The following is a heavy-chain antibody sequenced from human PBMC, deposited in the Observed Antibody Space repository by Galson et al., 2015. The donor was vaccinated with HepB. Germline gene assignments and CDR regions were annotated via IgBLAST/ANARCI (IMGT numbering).Heavy chain of an antibody. CDR1: GGTFSSYA. J-gene: IGHJ4*02. D-gene: IGHD3-3*01. CDR2: IIPIFGTA. CDR3: AGLRGYDFWSGYAQFDY. Sequence: SVKVSCKASGGTFSSYAISWVRQAPGQGLERMGGIIPIFGTANYAQKFQGRVTITADESTSTAYMELSSLRSEDTAVYYCAGLRGYDFWSGYAQFDYWGQGTLVTVSS. V-gene: IGHV1-69*13.